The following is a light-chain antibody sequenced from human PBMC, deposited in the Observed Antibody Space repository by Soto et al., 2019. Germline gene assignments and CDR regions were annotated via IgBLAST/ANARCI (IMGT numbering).Light chain of an antibody. CDR1: SSDVGGYNY. CDR2: DVS. V-gene: IGLV2-14*01. Sequence: QSALTQPASVSGSPGQSITISCTGTSSDVGGYNYVSWYQQHPGKAPKLMIYDVSNRPSGVSNRFSGSKSGNTASLTISGLPAEDEDDYYCSSYTSISTLYVFGTGTKVTVL. J-gene: IGLJ1*01. CDR3: SSYTSISTLYV.